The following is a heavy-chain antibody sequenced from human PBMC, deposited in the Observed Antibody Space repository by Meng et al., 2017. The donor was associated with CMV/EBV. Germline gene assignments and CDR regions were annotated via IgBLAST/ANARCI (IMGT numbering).Heavy chain of an antibody. Sequence: GGSLRLSCAASGFTFSSYEMNWVRQAPGKGLEWVSYISSSGSTIYYADSVKGRFTISRDNAKNSLYLQMNSLRAEDTAVYYCAKVDGYGSQYWGQGTLVTVSS. D-gene: IGHD3-16*01. CDR1: GFTFSSYE. CDR2: ISSSGSTI. V-gene: IGHV3-48*03. J-gene: IGHJ4*02. CDR3: AKVDGYGSQY.